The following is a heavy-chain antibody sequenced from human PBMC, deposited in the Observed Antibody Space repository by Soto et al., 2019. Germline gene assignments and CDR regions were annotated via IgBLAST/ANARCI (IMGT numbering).Heavy chain of an antibody. Sequence: GGSLRLSCSASGFIFSESTIYWVRQVPGKGLEAISAVSTSGRSTYYADSVKDRFTISRDNSKNTLFLQMGSLRPEDTAIYYCVKQENGLDGVAFDYWGQGTQVTVYS. CDR2: VSTSGRST. J-gene: IGHJ4*02. CDR3: VKQENGLDGVAFDY. V-gene: IGHV3-64D*06. D-gene: IGHD2-15*01. CDR1: GFIFSEST.